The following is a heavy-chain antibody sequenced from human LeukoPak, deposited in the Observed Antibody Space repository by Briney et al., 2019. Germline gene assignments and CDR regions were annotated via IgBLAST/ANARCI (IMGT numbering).Heavy chain of an antibody. D-gene: IGHD5-24*01. Sequence: GGSLRLSCAASGFTFNVFAMHWVREASGRGLEWVGRIRSKANSYATTYGAWVNGRFTISRDNSKNTLYLQMNSLRAEDTAVYYCAKEGGNGYNLGGLFDYWGQGTLVTVSS. V-gene: IGHV3-73*01. CDR3: AKEGGNGYNLGGLFDY. CDR2: IRSKANSYAT. CDR1: GFTFNVFA. J-gene: IGHJ4*02.